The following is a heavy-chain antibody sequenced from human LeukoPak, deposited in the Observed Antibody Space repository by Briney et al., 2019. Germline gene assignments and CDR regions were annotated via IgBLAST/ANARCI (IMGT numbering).Heavy chain of an antibody. CDR2: ISSNGGST. J-gene: IGHJ4*02. Sequence: GGSLRLSCSASGFTFSSYAMHWVRQAPGKGLEYVSAISSNGGSTYYADSVKGRFTISRDNSKNTLYLQMSSLRAEDTAVYYCARGTPPGGYVWGSYRPYFDYWGQGTLVTVSS. CDR3: ARGTPPGGYVWGSYRPYFDY. D-gene: IGHD3-16*02. CDR1: GFTFSSYA. V-gene: IGHV3-64D*06.